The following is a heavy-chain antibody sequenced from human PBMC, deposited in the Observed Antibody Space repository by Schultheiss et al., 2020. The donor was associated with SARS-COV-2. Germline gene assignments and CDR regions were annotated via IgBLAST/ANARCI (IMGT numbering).Heavy chain of an antibody. CDR2: IYYSGST. Sequence: SETLSLTCTVSGGSISSSSYYWGWIRQPPGKGLEWIGSIYYSGSTYYNPSLKSRVTISVDTSKNHLSLNLTSVTAADTAVYFCARRMFYYYGMDVWGQGTTVTVSS. D-gene: IGHD3-10*02. CDR3: ARRMFYYYGMDV. CDR1: GGSISSSSYY. J-gene: IGHJ6*02. V-gene: IGHV4-39*02.